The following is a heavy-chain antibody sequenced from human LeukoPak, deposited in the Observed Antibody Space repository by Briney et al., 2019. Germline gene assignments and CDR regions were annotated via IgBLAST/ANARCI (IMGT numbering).Heavy chain of an antibody. J-gene: IGHJ4*02. CDR3: ARRIAVAAGKPLHFDY. CDR1: GYTFTSYG. Sequence: ASVKVSCKASGYTFTSYGISWVRQAPGQGLEWMGWISAYNGNTNYAQKLQGRVTMTTDTSTSTAYMELRSLRSDDTAVYYCARRIAVAAGKPLHFDYWGQGTLVTVSS. D-gene: IGHD6-19*01. V-gene: IGHV1-18*01. CDR2: ISAYNGNT.